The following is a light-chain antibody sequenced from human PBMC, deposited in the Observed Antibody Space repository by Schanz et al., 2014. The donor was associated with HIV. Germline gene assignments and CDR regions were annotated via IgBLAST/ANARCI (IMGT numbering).Light chain of an antibody. CDR3: GTWDDSLNGVV. CDR1: SSNFRSNA. CDR2: NSY. J-gene: IGLJ2*01. V-gene: IGLV1-44*01. Sequence: QSVLTQPPSASGTPGQRVTISCSGSSSNFRSNAVNWYQQLPGTAPKLVIYNSYHRPSGVPDRFSGSSSDTSASLAISGLQSEDEADYYCGTWDDSLNGVVFGGGTKLTVL.